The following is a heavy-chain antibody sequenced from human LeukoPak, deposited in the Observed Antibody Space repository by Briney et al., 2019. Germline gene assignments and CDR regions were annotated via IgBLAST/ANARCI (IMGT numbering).Heavy chain of an antibody. CDR3: ATENRSGYFYVHDAFDM. D-gene: IGHD3-22*01. CDR2: IYTDGDT. J-gene: IGHJ3*02. CDR1: GDSISSDTYY. V-gene: IGHV4-61*02. Sequence: SETLSLTCTVSGDSISSDTYYWNWIPQSAGKGLDWIGRIYTDGDTYYNPSLKRRATITMDTSKNQFSLKLTSVTAADGAMYYCATENRSGYFYVHDAFDMRGQGTMVIVSS.